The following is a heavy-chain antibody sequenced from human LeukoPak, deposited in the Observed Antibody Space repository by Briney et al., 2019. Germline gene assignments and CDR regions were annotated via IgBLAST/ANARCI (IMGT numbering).Heavy chain of an antibody. CDR2: MSASGGT. D-gene: IGHD6-19*01. CDR3: ARGYSSGWSYYFDY. J-gene: IGHJ4*02. CDR1: GDSISSYY. Sequence: SVTLSLTCTVSGDSISSYYWSWIRQPAGQGLEWIGRMSASGGTKYNPSLNSRVTMSVDTSKNQFSLKLSSVTAADTAVYYCARGYSSGWSYYFDYWGQGTLVTVSS. V-gene: IGHV4-4*07.